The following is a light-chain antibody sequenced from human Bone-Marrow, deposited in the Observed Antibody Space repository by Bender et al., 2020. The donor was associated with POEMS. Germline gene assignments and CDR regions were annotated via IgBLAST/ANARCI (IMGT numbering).Light chain of an antibody. Sequence: QSVLTQPPSVSGAPGQRVTISCTGSSSNTGSGYDINWYQHLPGTAPKLLIYGYNNRPSGVPDRFSGPKSGNTAPLTISGLQAEDEADYYCSSYTSSDTRVFGGGTKLTVL. J-gene: IGLJ2*01. CDR1: SSNTGSGYD. CDR3: SSYTSSDTRV. V-gene: IGLV1-40*01. CDR2: GYN.